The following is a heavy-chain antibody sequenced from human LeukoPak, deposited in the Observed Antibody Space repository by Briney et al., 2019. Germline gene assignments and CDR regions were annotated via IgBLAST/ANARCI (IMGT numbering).Heavy chain of an antibody. CDR3: ARHTGSSSWAFEFDY. CDR2: IYPGDSDT. Sequence: GEPLKISCQGSGYSFTSYWIGWVRQMPGKGLEWMVIIYPGDSDTRYSPSFQGQVTISADKSISTAYLQWSSLKASDTAMYYCARHTGSSSWAFEFDYWGQGTLVTVSS. V-gene: IGHV5-51*01. CDR1: GYSFTSYW. J-gene: IGHJ4*02. D-gene: IGHD6-13*01.